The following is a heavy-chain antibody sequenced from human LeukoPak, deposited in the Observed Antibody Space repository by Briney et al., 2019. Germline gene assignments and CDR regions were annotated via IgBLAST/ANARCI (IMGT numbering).Heavy chain of an antibody. D-gene: IGHD3-10*01. CDR3: ARGKWFGELFAVYYYYYMDV. CDR1: GDSVSSNSAA. CDR2: TYYRSKRYN. V-gene: IGHV6-1*01. J-gene: IGHJ6*03. Sequence: SQTLSLTCAISGDSVSSNSAAWNWIRQSPSRGLEWLGRTYYRSKRYNDYAISVKSRITIKPDTSKNQFSLQLNSVTPEDTAVYYCARGKWFGELFAVYYYYYMDVWGKGTTVTISS.